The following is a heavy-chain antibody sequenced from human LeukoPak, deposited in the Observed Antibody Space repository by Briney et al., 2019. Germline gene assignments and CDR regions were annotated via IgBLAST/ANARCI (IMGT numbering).Heavy chain of an antibody. J-gene: IGHJ6*02. V-gene: IGHV4-34*01. CDR3: ARASPAPDRHDYAPAARDYYYGMDV. Sequence: PSETLSLTCAVYGGSFSGYYWSWIRQPPGKGLEWIGEINHSGSTNYNPSLKSRVTISVDTSKNQFSLKLSSVTAADTAVYYCARASPAPDRHDYAPAARDYYYGMDVWGQGTTVTVSS. CDR2: INHSGST. D-gene: IGHD4-17*01. CDR1: GGSFSGYY.